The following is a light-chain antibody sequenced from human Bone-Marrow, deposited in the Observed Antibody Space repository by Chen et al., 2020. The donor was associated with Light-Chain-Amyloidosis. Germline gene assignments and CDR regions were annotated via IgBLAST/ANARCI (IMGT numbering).Light chain of an antibody. Sequence: EIVLTKSPGTLSLSPGERATLSCRASQSVSGSYLAWYQHKPGQAPRLLIYAASGRATGIPDRFRGSGSGTDFTLTISRLEPEDFAVYYCQQYGSSPRTFGQGTKVEIK. J-gene: IGKJ1*01. CDR2: AAS. CDR3: QQYGSSPRT. V-gene: IGKV3-20*01. CDR1: QSVSGSY.